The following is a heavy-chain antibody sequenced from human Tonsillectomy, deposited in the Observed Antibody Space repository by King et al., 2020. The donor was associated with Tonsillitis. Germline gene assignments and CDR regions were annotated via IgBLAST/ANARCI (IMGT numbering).Heavy chain of an antibody. J-gene: IGHJ3*02. V-gene: IGHV3-7*01. CDR2: INQDGSEK. CDR1: GFTFSSYW. D-gene: IGHD6-13*01. CDR3: AREKGAAADPGSAFDI. Sequence: VQLVESGGGLVQPGGSLRLSCAASGFTFSSYWMSWVRQAPGTGLEWVANINQDGSEKYYVDSVKGRFTISRDNAKNSLYLQMNSLRAEDTAVYYCAREKGAAADPGSAFDIWGQGTMVTVSS.